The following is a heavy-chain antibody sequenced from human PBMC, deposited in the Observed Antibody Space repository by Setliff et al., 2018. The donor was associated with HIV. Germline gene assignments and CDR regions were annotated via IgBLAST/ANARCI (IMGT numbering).Heavy chain of an antibody. CDR3: ARVSCSSWYSIPRYYYYSMDV. CDR1: GGSFSGYC. J-gene: IGHJ6*03. V-gene: IGHV4-34*01. Sequence: PSETLSLTCAVYGGSFSGYCWSWIRQPPGKGLEWIGEIQHSGRINYNPSLRSRVTTSVDTPKNQFSLRLRSVTAADTAVYYYARVSCSSWYSIPRYYYYSMDVWGNGTTVTVSS. CDR2: IQHSGRI. D-gene: IGHD6-13*01.